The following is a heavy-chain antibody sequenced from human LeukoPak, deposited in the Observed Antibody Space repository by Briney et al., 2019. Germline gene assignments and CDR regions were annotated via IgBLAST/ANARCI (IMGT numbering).Heavy chain of an antibody. CDR1: GYTCNSYD. CDR3: ARVLRYDFWSAYYFDY. V-gene: IGHV1-18*01. CDR2: ISTYNGNT. J-gene: IGHJ4*02. Sequence: ASVKVSCKASGYTCNSYDISWVRQAPGQGLEWMAWISTYNGNTNYALKVQGRATMTTDTSTSTAYMELRSLRSDDTAVYYCARVLRYDFWSAYYFDYWGQGTLVTVSS. D-gene: IGHD3-3*01.